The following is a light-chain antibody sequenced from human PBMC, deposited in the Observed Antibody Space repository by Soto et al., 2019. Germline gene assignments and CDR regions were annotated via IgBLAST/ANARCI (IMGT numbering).Light chain of an antibody. CDR2: GTS. Sequence: EIVLTQSPGTLSLSPGERATLSCRASQSVSSSYLAWYQQKPGQAPRLLIYGTSSRATAIPDRFSGRGSGTDFTLTISRLEPEDFAVYYCQQYGSSSWTFGQGTKVEIK. J-gene: IGKJ1*01. CDR3: QQYGSSSWT. V-gene: IGKV3-20*01. CDR1: QSVSSSY.